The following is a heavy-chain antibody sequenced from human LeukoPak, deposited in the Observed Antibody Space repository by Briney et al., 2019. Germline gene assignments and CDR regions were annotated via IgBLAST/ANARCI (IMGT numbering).Heavy chain of an antibody. V-gene: IGHV3-23*01. CDR2: ISGSGDST. Sequence: GGSLRLSCAASGFTFSSYEMNWVRQAPGKGLEWVSGISGSGDSTYYADSVKGRFTISRDNSKNTLYLQMNSLRAEDTAVYYCARRSGIAVAGAFDYWGQGTLVTVSS. CDR3: ARRSGIAVAGAFDY. D-gene: IGHD6-19*01. J-gene: IGHJ4*02. CDR1: GFTFSSYE.